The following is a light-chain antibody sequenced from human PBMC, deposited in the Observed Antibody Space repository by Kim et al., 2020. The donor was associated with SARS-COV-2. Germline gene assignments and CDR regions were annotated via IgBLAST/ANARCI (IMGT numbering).Light chain of an antibody. CDR1: SGDVGGYNY. CDR3: CSFAGGYVV. Sequence: QSALTQPRPVSGSPGQSVTISCTGTSGDVGGYNYVSWYQQHPGKAPKLIIYDVSKRPSGVPDRFSGSKSGNTASLTISGLQAEDEADYYCCSFAGGYVVFGGGTQLTVL. J-gene: IGLJ2*01. CDR2: DVS. V-gene: IGLV2-11*01.